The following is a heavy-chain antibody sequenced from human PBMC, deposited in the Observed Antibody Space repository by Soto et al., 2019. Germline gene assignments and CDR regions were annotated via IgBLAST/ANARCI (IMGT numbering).Heavy chain of an antibody. Sequence: ASVKVSCKASGYTFTSYYMHWVRQAPGQGLEWMGIINASNGNTIYSQKFQGRVTITRDTSASTAYMELSSLRSEDTAVYYCARSIVVVTTRGDFSFDIWGQGTMVTVSS. J-gene: IGHJ3*02. CDR1: GYTFTSYY. CDR2: INASNGNT. D-gene: IGHD2-21*02. V-gene: IGHV1-46*01. CDR3: ARSIVVVTTRGDFSFDI.